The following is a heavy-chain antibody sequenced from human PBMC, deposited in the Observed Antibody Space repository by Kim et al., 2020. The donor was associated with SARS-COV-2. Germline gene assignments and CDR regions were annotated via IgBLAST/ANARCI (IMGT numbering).Heavy chain of an antibody. D-gene: IGHD1-26*01. Sequence: STNYAQKSQGRVTMTRDTSTSTVYMELSSLRSEDTAVYYCAKYSGRNPFDYWGQGTLVTVSS. J-gene: IGHJ4*02. CDR2: ST. CDR3: AKYSGRNPFDY. V-gene: IGHV1-46*01.